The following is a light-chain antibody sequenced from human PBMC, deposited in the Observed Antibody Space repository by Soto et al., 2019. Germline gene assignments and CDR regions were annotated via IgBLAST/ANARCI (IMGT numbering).Light chain of an antibody. CDR3: QQYDSSST. CDR1: QSISNR. V-gene: IGKV1-5*01. Sequence: THMPQFPSRLSRSXGDRLPSPVRASQSISNRLAWYQQKPGNAPKVLIYDASSLESGVPSRFRGSGSATKLTLTIRSPQPYDSATYQCQQYDSSSTFGGGTKVDIK. CDR2: DAS. J-gene: IGKJ4*01.